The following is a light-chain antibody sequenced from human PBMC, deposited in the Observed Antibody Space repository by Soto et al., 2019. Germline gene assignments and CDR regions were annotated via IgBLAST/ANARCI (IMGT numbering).Light chain of an antibody. CDR2: SNN. J-gene: IGLJ3*02. CDR1: SSSIGSNY. V-gene: IGLV1-47*02. Sequence: QSVLTQPPSASGTPGQRVTFSCSGSSSSIGSNYVYWYQQLPGTAPKLLIYSNNQRPSGVPDRFSGSTSGTSASLAISGLLSEDEADYYCAAWDDSLSGPVFGGGTKLTVL. CDR3: AAWDDSLSGPV.